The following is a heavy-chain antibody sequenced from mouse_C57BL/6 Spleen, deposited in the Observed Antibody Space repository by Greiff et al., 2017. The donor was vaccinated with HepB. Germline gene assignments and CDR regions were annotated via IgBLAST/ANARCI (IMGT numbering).Heavy chain of an antibody. CDR1: GYTFTSYW. J-gene: IGHJ2*01. CDR2: IDPSDSYT. Sequence: VQLQQSGAELVMPGASVKLSCKASGYTFTSYWMHWVKQRPGQGLEWIGEIDPSDSYTNYNQKFKGKSTLTVDKSSSTAYMQLSSLTSEDSAVYYCARDYYGSRGFDYWGQGTTLTVSS. D-gene: IGHD1-1*01. V-gene: IGHV1-69*01. CDR3: ARDYYGSRGFDY.